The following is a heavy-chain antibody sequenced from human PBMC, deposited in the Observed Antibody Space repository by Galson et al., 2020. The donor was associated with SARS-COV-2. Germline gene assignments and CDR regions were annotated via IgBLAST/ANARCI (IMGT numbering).Heavy chain of an antibody. V-gene: IGHV3-53*01. D-gene: IGHD3-22*01. Sequence: GESLKISCAASGFTVSSNYMSWVRQAPGKGLEWVSVIYSGGSTYYADSVKGRFTISRDNSKNTLYLQMNSLRAEDTAVYYCARGSDYYDNSGYYTCFDYWGQGTLVTVSS. CDR2: IYSGGST. CDR1: GFTVSSNY. J-gene: IGHJ4*02. CDR3: ARGSDYYDNSGYYTCFDY.